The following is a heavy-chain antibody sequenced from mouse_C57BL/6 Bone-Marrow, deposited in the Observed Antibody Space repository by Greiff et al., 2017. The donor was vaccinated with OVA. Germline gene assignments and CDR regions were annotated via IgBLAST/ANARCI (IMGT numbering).Heavy chain of an antibody. CDR3: TTYRY. J-gene: IGHJ2*01. CDR1: GFTIKDDY. Sequence: VQLQQSGAELVRPGASVKLSCTASGFTIKDDYMTWVKERPEQGLEWIGWIDPENGDTEYASKFQGKATITADTSSKTVYLHLSSLTSEDTAVYYCTTYRYWGQGTALTVSA. V-gene: IGHV14-4*01. CDR2: IDPENGDT.